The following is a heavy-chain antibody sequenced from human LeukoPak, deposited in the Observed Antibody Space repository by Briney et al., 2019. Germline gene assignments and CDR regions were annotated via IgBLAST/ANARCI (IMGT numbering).Heavy chain of an antibody. Sequence: PGGSLRLSCAASGFTFSSDWMHWVRQAPGKGLGWVSYISSSSSYTNYADSVKGRFTISRDNAKNSLYLQMTSLRAEDAAVYYCARVGGGYYFDYWGQGTLVTVSS. J-gene: IGHJ4*02. CDR1: GFTFSSDW. CDR3: ARVGGGYYFDY. V-gene: IGHV3-21*05. D-gene: IGHD3-16*01. CDR2: ISSSSSYT.